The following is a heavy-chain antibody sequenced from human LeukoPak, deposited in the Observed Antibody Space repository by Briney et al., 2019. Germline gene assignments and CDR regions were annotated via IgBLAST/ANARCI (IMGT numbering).Heavy chain of an antibody. V-gene: IGHV4-59*01. D-gene: IGHD6-13*01. Sequence: SETLSLTCTVSGGSISSYYWSWIRQPPGKGLEWIGYIYYSGSTNYNPSLKSRVTISVDTSKNQFPLKLSSVTAADTAVYYCARGRLRTTGYSSSIYFDYWGQGTLVTVSS. CDR3: ARGRLRTTGYSSSIYFDY. J-gene: IGHJ4*02. CDR2: IYYSGST. CDR1: GGSISSYY.